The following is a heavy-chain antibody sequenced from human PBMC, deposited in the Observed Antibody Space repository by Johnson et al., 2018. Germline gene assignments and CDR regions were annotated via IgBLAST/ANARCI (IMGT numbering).Heavy chain of an antibody. CDR1: GFTFRSYW. J-gene: IGHJ3*02. CDR3: ARSGVTPGDAFDI. V-gene: IGHV3-7*01. CDR2: IKEDGSEK. D-gene: IGHD4-23*01. Sequence: VQLVESGGGVVQPGGSLRLSCVASGFTFRSYWMNWVRQAPGKGLEWVANIKEDGSEKYYVDSVRGRFTISRDNAKNSLYLRMNSLRAEDTSVYYCARSGVTPGDAFDIWGQGTLVTVSS.